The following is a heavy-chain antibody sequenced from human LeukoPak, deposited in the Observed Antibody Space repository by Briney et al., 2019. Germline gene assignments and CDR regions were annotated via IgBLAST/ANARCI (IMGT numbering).Heavy chain of an antibody. CDR2: IIPIIGTA. J-gene: IGHJ4*02. CDR3: ASTGSLVRGVTDY. CDR1: GDTFSSYA. Sequence: SVKVSCKASGDTFSSYAISWVRQAPGQGLEWMGGIIPIIGTANYAQKFQGRVTNTADKSTSTAYMELSSLRPEDTDVYYCASTGSLVRGVTDYWGQGTLVTVSS. D-gene: IGHD3-10*02. V-gene: IGHV1-69*06.